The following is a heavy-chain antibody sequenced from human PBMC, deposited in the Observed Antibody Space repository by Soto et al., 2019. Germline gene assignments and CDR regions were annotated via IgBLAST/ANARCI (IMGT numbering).Heavy chain of an antibody. J-gene: IGHJ4*02. CDR2: IYYSGST. Sequence: QVQLQESGPGLVKPSQTLSLTCTVSGGSISSGGYYWSWIRQHPGKGLEWIGYIYYSGSTYYNPSLKSRVTIAVDTSKNQFSLKLSSVTAADTAVYYCANGGSGWLNYFDYWGQGTLVTVSS. CDR1: GGSISSGGYY. V-gene: IGHV4-31*03. D-gene: IGHD6-19*01. CDR3: ANGGSGWLNYFDY.